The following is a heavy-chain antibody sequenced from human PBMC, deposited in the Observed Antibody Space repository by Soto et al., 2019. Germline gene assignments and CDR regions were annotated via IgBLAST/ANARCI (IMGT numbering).Heavy chain of an antibody. Sequence: GASVKVSCKASGYTFTSYDINWVRQATGQGLEWMGWMNPNSGNTGYAQKFQGRVTMTRNTSISTAYMELSSLRSEDTAVYYCARGNRRAAAGTTKLYYFDYWGQGTLVTVSS. CDR2: MNPNSGNT. D-gene: IGHD6-13*01. CDR3: ARGNRRAAAGTTKLYYFDY. V-gene: IGHV1-8*01. J-gene: IGHJ4*02. CDR1: GYTFTSYD.